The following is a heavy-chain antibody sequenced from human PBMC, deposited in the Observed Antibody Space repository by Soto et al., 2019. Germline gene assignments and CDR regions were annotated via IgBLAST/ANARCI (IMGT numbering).Heavy chain of an antibody. Sequence: QVQLRESGPGLVMPSQTLSLTCTVSGDSIGSGNKYWSWIRQAPGKGLDWIGYIFSSGTTYYNPSRKSRLTMSLETSQNPFSLKLNSVTAADTAVYFCARVPSPFDFYYAMDVWGQETTVTVSS. D-gene: IGHD3-16*01. V-gene: IGHV4-30-4*01. J-gene: IGHJ6*02. CDR3: ARVPSPFDFYYAMDV. CDR1: GDSIGSGNKY. CDR2: IFSSGTT.